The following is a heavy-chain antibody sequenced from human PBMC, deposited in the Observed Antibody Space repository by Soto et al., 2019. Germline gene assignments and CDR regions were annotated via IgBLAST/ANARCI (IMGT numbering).Heavy chain of an antibody. CDR1: GFTFSLYG. CDR2: TSYDGNNT. Sequence: LLVESGGGVVQPGRSLRLSCAASGFTFSLYGLHWVRQAPGKGLEWVAVTSYDGNNTYYADSVKGRFTISRDNSKNTLYLKMNSLRAEDTAVYYCAKDSGYSGYDVYDYYYGMDVWGQGTTVTVSS. CDR3: AKDSGYSGYDVYDYYYGMDV. D-gene: IGHD5-12*01. V-gene: IGHV3-30*18. J-gene: IGHJ6*02.